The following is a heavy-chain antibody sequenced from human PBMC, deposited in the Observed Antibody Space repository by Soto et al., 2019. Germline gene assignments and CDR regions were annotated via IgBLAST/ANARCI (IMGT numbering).Heavy chain of an antibody. J-gene: IGHJ4*02. D-gene: IGHD2-15*01. CDR3: AGNYGDDGGAGNCYFDF. V-gene: IGHV1-69*01. CDR2: IIPLFGTA. Sequence: QVQLVQSGAEVKKPGSSVKVSCKASGGTFSSYAINWVRQAPGQGLEWMGGIIPLFGTANYAQKFQGRVTITADESGSAAHMERRSLSSEDTAVYYWAGNYGDDGGAGNCYFDFWGQGTLVTVSS. CDR1: GGTFSSYA.